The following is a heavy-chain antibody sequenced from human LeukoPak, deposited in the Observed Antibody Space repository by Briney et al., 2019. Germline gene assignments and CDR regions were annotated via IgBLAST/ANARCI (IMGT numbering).Heavy chain of an antibody. J-gene: IGHJ4*02. CDR3: VRAMDS. CDR2: ISYDGSNK. CDR1: GFTFSSYG. V-gene: IGHV3-30*03. Sequence: GRSLRLSCAASGFTFSSYGMHWVRQAPGKGLEWVAVISYDGSNKYYADSVKGRFTISRDNAKKSAYLQMNSLRADDTAVYYCVRAMDSWGQGTLVTVSS.